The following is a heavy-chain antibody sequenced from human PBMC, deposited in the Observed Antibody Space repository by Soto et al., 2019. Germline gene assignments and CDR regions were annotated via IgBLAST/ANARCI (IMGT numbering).Heavy chain of an antibody. D-gene: IGHD2-21*02. J-gene: IGHJ6*02. CDR3: ARYPGAGCGGDCSAYYYYGMDV. CDR1: GFTFSDYY. CDR2: ISSSGSTI. V-gene: IGHV3-11*01. Sequence: QVQLVESGGGLVKPGGSLRLSCAASGFTFSDYYMSWIHQAPGKGLEWVSYISSSGSTIYYADSVKGRFTISRDNAKNSLYLQMNSLRAEDTAVYYCARYPGAGCGGDCSAYYYYGMDVWGQGTTVTVSS.